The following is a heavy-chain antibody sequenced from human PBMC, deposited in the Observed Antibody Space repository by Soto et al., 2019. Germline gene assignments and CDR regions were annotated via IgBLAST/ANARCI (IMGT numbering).Heavy chain of an antibody. V-gene: IGHV1-69*08. D-gene: IGHD2-21*02. Sequence: QVQLVQSGAEVKKPGSSVKVSCRASGDTFSSYAVNWVRQAPGRGLEWMGRIIPILGTTDYAQNFRGRVTITADKPTNTVYMEVSSLGSGDTAVYYCARRRYWGYDCYYKHYYGMDVWGQGTTVTVAS. CDR1: GDTFSSYA. CDR3: ARRRYWGYDCYYKHYYGMDV. CDR2: IIPILGTT. J-gene: IGHJ6*02.